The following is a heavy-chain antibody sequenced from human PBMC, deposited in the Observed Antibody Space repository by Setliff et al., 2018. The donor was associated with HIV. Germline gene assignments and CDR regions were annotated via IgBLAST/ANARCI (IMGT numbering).Heavy chain of an antibody. D-gene: IGHD2-8*01. Sequence: GGSLRLSCAASGFVFSDFWMSWARQAPGKGLEWVANINDDGNKKWYVGSARGRFTISRDNAKKSLFLQMNSLRVDDTAVYYCAALSVRTNPVYGVISTRFDPWGQGPLVTVSS. CDR3: AALSVRTNPVYGVISTRFDP. J-gene: IGHJ5*02. V-gene: IGHV3-7*03. CDR2: INDDGNKK. CDR1: GFVFSDFW.